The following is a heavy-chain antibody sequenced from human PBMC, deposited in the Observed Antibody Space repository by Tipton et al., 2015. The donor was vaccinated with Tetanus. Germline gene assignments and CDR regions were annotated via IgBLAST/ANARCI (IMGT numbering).Heavy chain of an antibody. D-gene: IGHD4-17*01. CDR2: INPNSGGT. V-gene: IGHV1-2*02. J-gene: IGHJ4*02. Sequence: QSGAEVKKPGASVRVSCEASGYRFSDHFIHWVRQSPGQGLEWMGWINPNSGGTNYAQKFQGRVTMTRDTSISTAYMELSRLRSDDTAVYYCARIPFTGHGDYLNYWGQGTLVTVSS. CDR1: GYRFSDHF. CDR3: ARIPFTGHGDYLNY.